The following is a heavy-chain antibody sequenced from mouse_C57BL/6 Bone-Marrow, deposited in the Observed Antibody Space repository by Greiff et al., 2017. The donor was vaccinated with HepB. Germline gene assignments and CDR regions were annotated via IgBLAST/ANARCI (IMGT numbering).Heavy chain of an antibody. CDR1: GYTFTSYW. Sequence: VKLQQPGAELVMPGASVKLSCKASGYTFTSYWMHWVKQRPGQGLEWIGEIDPSDSYTNYNQKFKGKSTLTVDKSSSTAYMQLSSLTSEDSAVYYCARSKGYWYFDVWGTGTTVTVSS. CDR3: ARSKGYWYFDV. CDR2: IDPSDSYT. J-gene: IGHJ1*03. V-gene: IGHV1-69*01.